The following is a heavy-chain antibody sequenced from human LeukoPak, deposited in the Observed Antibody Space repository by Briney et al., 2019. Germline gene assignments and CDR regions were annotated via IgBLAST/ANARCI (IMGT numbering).Heavy chain of an antibody. CDR1: GGSLSSSKYY. V-gene: IGHV4-39*01. D-gene: IGHD3-9*01. Sequence: SDTLSLTCTVSGGSLSSSKYYWGWIRQPPGKGLQSLGSISYSGSTYYNPSLKSRATISVDTSNSQFSLKLSSVTAADTAVNYCARQRYYDILTGYYDVWYFDYWGQGTLVTVSS. J-gene: IGHJ4*02. CDR3: ARQRYYDILTGYYDVWYFDY. CDR2: ISYSGST.